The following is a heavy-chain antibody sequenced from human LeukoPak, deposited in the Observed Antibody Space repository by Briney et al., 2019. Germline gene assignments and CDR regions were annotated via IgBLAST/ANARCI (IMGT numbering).Heavy chain of an antibody. Sequence: PGGSLRLSCAASGFTFSAYGMHWVRQAPGKGLEWGAVISYDASNKYYADSVKGRFTISRDNSKNTLYLQLNSLRDEDTAVYYCAKGLRWLQCGVRYFDYWGQGTLVTVFS. CDR1: GFTFSAYG. CDR3: AKGLRWLQCGVRYFDY. CDR2: ISYDASNK. D-gene: IGHD5-24*01. V-gene: IGHV3-30*18. J-gene: IGHJ4*02.